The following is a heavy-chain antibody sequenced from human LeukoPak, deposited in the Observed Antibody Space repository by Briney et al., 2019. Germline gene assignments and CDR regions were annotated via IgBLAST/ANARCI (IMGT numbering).Heavy chain of an antibody. J-gene: IGHJ5*02. Sequence: PGGSLRLSCAASGFTFSSHGMNWVRQAPGKGLEWVSGIIPSGHTTYYADSVRGRFTISRDNSKNTLYLQMNSLRAEDTAVYYCARGTVVVVAATNWFDPWGQGTLVTVSS. D-gene: IGHD2-15*01. CDR1: GFTFSSHG. CDR2: IIPSGHTT. CDR3: ARGTVVVVAATNWFDP. V-gene: IGHV3-23*01.